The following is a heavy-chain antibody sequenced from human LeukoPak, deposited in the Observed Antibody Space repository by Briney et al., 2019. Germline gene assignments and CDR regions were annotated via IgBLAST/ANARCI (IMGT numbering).Heavy chain of an antibody. CDR2: INPNSGGT. V-gene: IGHV1-2*06. J-gene: IGHJ4*02. D-gene: IGHD3-22*01. Sequence: ASVKVSCKASGYTFTGYYMHWVRQAPGQGLEWMGRINPNSGGTNYAQKFRGRVTMTRDTSISTAYMELSRLRSDDTAVYYCASDMNYDSSGEYWGQGTLVTVSS. CDR3: ASDMNYDSSGEY. CDR1: GYTFTGYY.